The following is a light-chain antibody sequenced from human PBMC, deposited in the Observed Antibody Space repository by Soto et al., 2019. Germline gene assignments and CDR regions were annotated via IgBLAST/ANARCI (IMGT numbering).Light chain of an antibody. CDR1: QSVSNNY. CDR2: GAS. CDR3: QQYGSSGT. J-gene: IGKJ1*01. Sequence: VMTQSPATLSESLGERATLSCRASQSVSNNYLAWYQQKPGQAPRLLIYGASNRATGIPDRFSGSGSGTDFTLTISRLEPEDFAVYYCQQYGSSGTFGQGTKVDIK. V-gene: IGKV3-20*01.